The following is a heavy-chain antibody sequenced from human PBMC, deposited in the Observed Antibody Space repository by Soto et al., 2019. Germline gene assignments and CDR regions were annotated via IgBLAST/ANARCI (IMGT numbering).Heavy chain of an antibody. D-gene: IGHD4-17*01. J-gene: IGHJ6*02. CDR3: TRDEPNPGPLTVTIFSYGMDV. CDR2: INPSGGST. V-gene: IGHV1-46*03. Sequence: GASVKVSCKASGYTFTSYYMHWVRQAPGQGLEWMGIINPSGGSTSYAQKFQGRVTMTRDTSTSTVYMELNSLKTEDTAVYYCTRDEPNPGPLTVTIFSYGMDVWGQGTTVTVSS. CDR1: GYTFTSYY.